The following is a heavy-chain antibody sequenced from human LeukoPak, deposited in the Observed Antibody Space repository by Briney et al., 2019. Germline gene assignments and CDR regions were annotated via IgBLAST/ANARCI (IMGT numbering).Heavy chain of an antibody. J-gene: IGHJ3*02. V-gene: IGHV1-24*01. Sequence: ASVKVSCKVSGYTLTELSMHWVRQAPGKGLEWMGGFDPEDGETIYAQKFQGRVTMTEDTSTDTAYMELSSLRSEDTAVYYCATSTPSMIVVVITMPPAFDIWGQGTMVTVSS. D-gene: IGHD3-22*01. CDR3: ATSTPSMIVVVITMPPAFDI. CDR2: FDPEDGET. CDR1: GYTLTELS.